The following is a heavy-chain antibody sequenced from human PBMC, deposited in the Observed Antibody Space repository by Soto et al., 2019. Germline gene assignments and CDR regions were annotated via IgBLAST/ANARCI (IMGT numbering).Heavy chain of an antibody. J-gene: IGHJ4*02. Sequence: PSDTLSLTCTVSGGSISSYYWSWIRQPPGKGLEWIGYIYYSGSTNYNPSLKSRVTISVDTSKNQFSLKLSSVTAADTAVYYCARGSEWLAYWGQGTLVTVSS. V-gene: IGHV4-59*07. D-gene: IGHD6-19*01. CDR2: IYYSGST. CDR1: GGSISSYY. CDR3: ARGSEWLAY.